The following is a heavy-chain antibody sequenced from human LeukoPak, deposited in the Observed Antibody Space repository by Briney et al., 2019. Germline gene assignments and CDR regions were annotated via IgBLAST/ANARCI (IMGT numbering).Heavy chain of an antibody. Sequence: ASVKVSCKASGYTFTSYYMHWVRQAPGQGLEWMGIINPSGGSTSYAQKFQGRVTMTRDTSTSTVYMELSSLGSEDMAVYYCARDYLKVVVAGTAPSAGHMDYWGQGTLVTVSS. V-gene: IGHV1-46*01. CDR3: ARDYLKVVVAGTAPSAGHMDY. CDR1: GYTFTSYY. D-gene: IGHD2-15*01. CDR2: INPSGGST. J-gene: IGHJ4*02.